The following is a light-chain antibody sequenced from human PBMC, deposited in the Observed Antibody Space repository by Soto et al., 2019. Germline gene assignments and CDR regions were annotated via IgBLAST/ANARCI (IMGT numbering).Light chain of an antibody. Sequence: QSVLTQPPSVXGAXXXXXXISCTGSSSNIGAGYDVHWYQQLPGTAPKLLIYGNSNRPSGVPDRFSGSKSGTSASLAITGLQAEDEADYYCQSYDSSLSGHVVFGGGTKLTVL. CDR1: SSNIGAGYD. CDR2: GNS. CDR3: QSYDSSLSGHVV. V-gene: IGLV1-40*01. J-gene: IGLJ2*01.